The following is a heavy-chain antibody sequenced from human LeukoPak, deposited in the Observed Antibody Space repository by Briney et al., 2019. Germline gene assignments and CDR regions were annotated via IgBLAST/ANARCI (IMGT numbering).Heavy chain of an antibody. CDR3: TRDRGAYNLYDY. D-gene: IGHD1-1*01. V-gene: IGHV3-49*03. Sequence: GGSLRLSCTASGFTFGDYAMSWIRQAPGKGLEWVGFIRSKAYDETADYAASVKGRFTISRDDSKAIAYLQMNSLKTEDTAVYHCTRDRGAYNLYDYWGQGTLVTVSS. CDR2: IRSKAYDETA. CDR1: GFTFGDYA. J-gene: IGHJ4*02.